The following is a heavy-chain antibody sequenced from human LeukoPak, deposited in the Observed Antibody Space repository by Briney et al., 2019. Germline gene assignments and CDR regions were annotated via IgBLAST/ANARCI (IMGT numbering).Heavy chain of an antibody. J-gene: IGHJ6*02. Sequence: GRSLRLSCAASGFTFSSYGMHWVRQAPGKGLEWVAVISYDGSNKYYADSVKGRFTISRDNSKNTLYLQMNSLRAEDTAVYYCAKDGSGRYCSGGSCPSYYYGMDVWGQGTTVTVSS. CDR1: GFTFSSYG. CDR3: AKDGSGRYCSGGSCPSYYYGMDV. D-gene: IGHD2-15*01. CDR2: ISYDGSNK. V-gene: IGHV3-30*18.